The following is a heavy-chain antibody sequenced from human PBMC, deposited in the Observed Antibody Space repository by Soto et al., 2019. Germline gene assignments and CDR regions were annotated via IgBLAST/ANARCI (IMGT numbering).Heavy chain of an antibody. J-gene: IGHJ5*02. Sequence: SETLSLTCAVYGGSFSGYYWSWIRQPPGKGLEWIGEINHSGSTDYNPSLKSRVTISVDTSKNQFSLKLSSVTAADTAVYYCARVTPPQYNWNEDWFDPWGQGTLVTVSS. CDR3: ARVTPPQYNWNEDWFDP. CDR1: GGSFSGYY. D-gene: IGHD1-1*01. CDR2: INHSGST. V-gene: IGHV4-34*01.